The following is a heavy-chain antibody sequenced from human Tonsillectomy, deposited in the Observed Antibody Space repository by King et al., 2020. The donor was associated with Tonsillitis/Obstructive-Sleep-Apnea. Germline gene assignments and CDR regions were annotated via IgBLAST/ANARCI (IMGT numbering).Heavy chain of an antibody. D-gene: IGHD4-17*01. V-gene: IGHV4-31*03. CDR3: ARGDDYDNYLDY. Sequence: VQLQESGPGLVKPSHTLSLTCTVSGGSISSGGYYWSWIRQHPGKGLEWIGYIYYSGTTYYNPSLKSRVTISVETSQSQFSLKLSSVTAADTAVYYCARGDDYDNYLDYCGQGTLVTVSS. CDR1: GGSISSGGYY. J-gene: IGHJ4*02. CDR2: IYYSGTT.